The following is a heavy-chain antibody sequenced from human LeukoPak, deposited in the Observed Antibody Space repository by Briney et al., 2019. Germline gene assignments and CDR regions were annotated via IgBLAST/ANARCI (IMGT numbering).Heavy chain of an antibody. J-gene: IGHJ5*02. D-gene: IGHD3-10*01. V-gene: IGHV1-69*05. CDR3: AAFGSGNFYPSFYFDP. Sequence: ASVKVSCKASGGPSNTYALNWVRQAPGQGLEWMGGIVPIHHSTNYAQKFQGRVTITTDASTSTGYMELSSLTSEDTAIYYCAAFGSGNFYPSFYFDPWGPGTLVTVSS. CDR1: GGPSNTYA. CDR2: IVPIHHST.